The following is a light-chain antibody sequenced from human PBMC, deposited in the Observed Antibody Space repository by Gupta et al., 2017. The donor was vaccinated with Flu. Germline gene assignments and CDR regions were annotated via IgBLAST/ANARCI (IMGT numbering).Light chain of an antibody. Sequence: QSGLKQPPSVSGAPGQRVTISCAGASSNIGAGYVVHWYQHLPGTAPKLLIYNDNSRPAGAPDRFSGSKSGTSAALAIPGLQAEDEGDYYCQADDSSQEVFGTGTRVTVL. CDR1: SSNIGAGYV. CDR2: NDN. V-gene: IGLV1-40*01. J-gene: IGLJ1*01. CDR3: QADDSSQEV.